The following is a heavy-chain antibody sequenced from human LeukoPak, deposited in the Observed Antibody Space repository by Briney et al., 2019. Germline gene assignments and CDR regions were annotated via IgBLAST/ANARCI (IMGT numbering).Heavy chain of an antibody. V-gene: IGHV3-72*01. D-gene: IGHD6-13*01. CDR2: TRNKAKSYTT. J-gene: IGHJ4*02. CDR1: GFTFRDHY. Sequence: GGSLRLSCAASGFTFRDHYMDWVRQAPGKGLEWVGRTRNKAKSYTTEYAASVKGRFTISRDDSKNSLYLQMNSLNTEDTAVYYCAKPDGSTWSSPLDYWGQGALVTVSS. CDR3: AKPDGSTWSSPLDY.